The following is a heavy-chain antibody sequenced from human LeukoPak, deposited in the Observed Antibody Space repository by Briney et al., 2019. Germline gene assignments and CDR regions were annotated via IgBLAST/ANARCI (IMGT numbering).Heavy chain of an antibody. CDR3: GSTWDSSGYYPFDY. Sequence: GGSLRLSCAASGVTLSTYAMHWVRQAPGKGLEWVAVISYDGSNKYYADSVKGRFTISRDNSKNTLYLQMNSLRAEDTAVYYCGSTWDSSGYYPFDYWGQGTLVTVSS. D-gene: IGHD3-22*01. V-gene: IGHV3-30-3*01. CDR2: ISYDGSNK. J-gene: IGHJ4*02. CDR1: GVTLSTYA.